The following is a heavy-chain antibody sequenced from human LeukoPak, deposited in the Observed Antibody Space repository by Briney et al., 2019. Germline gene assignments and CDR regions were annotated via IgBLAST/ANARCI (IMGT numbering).Heavy chain of an antibody. CDR3: ARGRGVRGVIITRPRPHNWFDP. V-gene: IGHV4-34*01. J-gene: IGHJ5*02. CDR1: GGSFSDYR. CDR2: INHSGST. D-gene: IGHD3-10*01. Sequence: NTSETLSLTCAVYGGSFSDYRWSWIRQPPGKGLEWIGEINHSGSTNYNPSLKSRVTISVDTSKNQFSLKLSSVTAADTAVYYCARGRGVRGVIITRPRPHNWFDPWGQGTLVTVSS.